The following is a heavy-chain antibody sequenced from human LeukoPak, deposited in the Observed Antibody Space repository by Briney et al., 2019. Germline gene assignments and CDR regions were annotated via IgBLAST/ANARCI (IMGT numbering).Heavy chain of an antibody. CDR2: FDPEDGET. D-gene: IGHD3-22*01. J-gene: IGHJ3*02. CDR3: ATAPNYDWVILHDAFDI. V-gene: IGHV1-24*01. Sequence: ASVKVSCKVSGYTHTELSMHWVRQAPGKGLEWMGGFDPEDGETIYAQKFQGRVTMTEDTSTDTAYMELSSLRSEDTAVYYCATAPNYDWVILHDAFDIWGQGTMVTVSS. CDR1: GYTHTELS.